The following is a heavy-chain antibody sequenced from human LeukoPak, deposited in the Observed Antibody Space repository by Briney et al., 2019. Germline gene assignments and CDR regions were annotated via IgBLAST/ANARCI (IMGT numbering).Heavy chain of an antibody. D-gene: IGHD5-18*01. Sequence: GGSLRLSCAASGFTFSSYGMSWVRQAPGKGLEWVSAISGSGGSTYYADSVKGRFTISRDNAKNTLYLQMNSLRAEDTAVYYCARAIQLWLFYWGQGTLVTVSS. V-gene: IGHV3-23*01. CDR3: ARAIQLWLFY. CDR1: GFTFSSYG. J-gene: IGHJ4*02. CDR2: ISGSGGST.